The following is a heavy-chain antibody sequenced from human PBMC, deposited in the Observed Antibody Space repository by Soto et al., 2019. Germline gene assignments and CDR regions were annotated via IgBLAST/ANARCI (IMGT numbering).Heavy chain of an antibody. Sequence: GGSLRLSCAASGFTFDDYAMHWVRQAPGKGLEWVSGISWNSGSIGYADSVKGRFTISRDNAKNSLYLQMNSPRAEDTALYYCAKDSGLHLGELSLGFLFDYWGQGTLVTVSS. CDR3: AKDSGLHLGELSLGFLFDY. V-gene: IGHV3-9*01. CDR1: GFTFDDYA. D-gene: IGHD3-16*02. J-gene: IGHJ4*02. CDR2: ISWNSGSI.